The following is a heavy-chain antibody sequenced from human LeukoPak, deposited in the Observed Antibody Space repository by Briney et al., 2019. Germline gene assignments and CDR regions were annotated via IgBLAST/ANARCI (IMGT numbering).Heavy chain of an antibody. CDR2: IYYSGST. D-gene: IGHD2-15*01. V-gene: IGHV4-61*01. J-gene: IGHJ3*02. CDR1: GGSVSSGSYY. Sequence: SETLSLTCTVSGGSVSSGSYYWSWIRQPPGKGLEWIGYIYYSGSTNYNPSLKSRVTISVDTSKNQFSLKLSSVTAADTAVYYCAREVACSGGSRYPRSDAFDIWGQGTMVTASS. CDR3: AREVACSGGSRYPRSDAFDI.